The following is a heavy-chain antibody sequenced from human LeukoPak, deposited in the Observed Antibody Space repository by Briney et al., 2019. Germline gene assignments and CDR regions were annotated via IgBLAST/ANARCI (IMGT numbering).Heavy chain of an antibody. CDR1: GGSLSGYY. V-gene: IGHV4-34*01. CDR2: INHSGSS. D-gene: IGHD1-26*01. J-gene: IGHJ4*02. Sequence: SETLSHTHALYGGSLSGYYWSCIPHPPGEGVEWSGEINHSGSSNYNPSPKSRLTISVDASKNQFSLKLSSVIAADTAVYYCASGPGYCYHDSWGQGTLVTVSS. CDR3: ASGPGYCYHDS.